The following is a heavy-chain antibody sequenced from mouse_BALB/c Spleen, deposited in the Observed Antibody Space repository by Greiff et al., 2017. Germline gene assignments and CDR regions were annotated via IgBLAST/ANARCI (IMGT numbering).Heavy chain of an antibody. CDR3: ERAYRFYAMDD. Sequence: EVMLVESGGGLVKPGGSLKLSCAASGFTFSDYYMYWVRQTPEKRLEWVATISDGGSDTYYPDSVKGRFTISRDNAKNNLYLQMSSLKSEDTAMYYCERAYRFYAMDDWGKGTSVNVSS. D-gene: IGHD2-14*01. CDR1: GFTFSDYY. V-gene: IGHV5-4*02. J-gene: IGHJ4*01. CDR2: ISDGGSDT.